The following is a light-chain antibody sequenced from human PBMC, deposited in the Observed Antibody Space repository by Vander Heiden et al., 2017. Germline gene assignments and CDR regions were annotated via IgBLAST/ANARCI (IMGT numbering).Light chain of an antibody. Sequence: DIQMPQSPSTLSASVGDRVTITCRASQTIDNWLAWYQQKAGQAPKLLIYKASTLKSGVPSRFSGSGSGTDFTLTISSLQPDDVATYYCQQSKTYRTFGQGTKVEVK. CDR3: QQSKTYRT. CDR2: KAS. J-gene: IGKJ1*01. CDR1: QTIDNW. V-gene: IGKV1-5*03.